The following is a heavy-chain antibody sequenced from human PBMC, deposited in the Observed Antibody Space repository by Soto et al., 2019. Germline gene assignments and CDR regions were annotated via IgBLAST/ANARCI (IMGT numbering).Heavy chain of an antibody. V-gene: IGHV1-18*01. J-gene: IGHJ4*02. CDR2: ISAYNGNT. CDR1: GYTFTSYG. CDR3: VRSSGDIVVVPAAMPLFDY. D-gene: IGHD2-2*01. Sequence: QVQLVQSGAEVKKPGASVKVSCKASGYTFTSYGISWVRQAPGQGLEWMGWISAYNGNTNYAQKLQGRVTMTTDTSTRTAYMELRSLRSDDTAVYYCVRSSGDIVVVPAAMPLFDYWGEGTLVTVSS.